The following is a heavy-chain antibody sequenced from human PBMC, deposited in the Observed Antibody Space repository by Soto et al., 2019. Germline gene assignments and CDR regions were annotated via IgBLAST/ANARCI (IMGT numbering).Heavy chain of an antibody. CDR3: ASVTFGGIVLAH. Sequence: SETLSLTCTVSAASFSKYYWAWIRQPPGKGLEWIGYIYFNGNTKYNPSLEGRLTISIDTSKKEFSLKLTSVTAADAAVYYCASVTFGGIVLAHWGQGTLVTVSS. CDR2: IYFNGNT. CDR1: AASFSKYY. V-gene: IGHV4-59*01. J-gene: IGHJ4*02. D-gene: IGHD3-16*01.